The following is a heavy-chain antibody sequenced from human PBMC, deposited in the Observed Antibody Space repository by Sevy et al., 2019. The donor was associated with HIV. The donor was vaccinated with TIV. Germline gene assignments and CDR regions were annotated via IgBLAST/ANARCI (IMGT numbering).Heavy chain of an antibody. D-gene: IGHD3-16*01. CDR1: GASXXXXX. CDR3: AXXXFSNHCAYQGPWSXXXTXXXXXXV. CDR2: IYYXXDT. Sequence: SETLSLTXTVXGASXXXXXWTWIRQPXGKGLEXIGNIYYXXDTYYNPSLKSRVAISVDSSKNHFSLRLTSVTAADTAVYYCAXXXFSNHCAYQGPWSXXXTXXXXXXVWGEXTTVTVSS. J-gene: IGHJ6*04. V-gene: IGHV4-59*13.